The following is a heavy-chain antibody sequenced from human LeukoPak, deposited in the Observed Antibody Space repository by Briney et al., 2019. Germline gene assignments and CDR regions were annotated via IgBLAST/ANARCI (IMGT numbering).Heavy chain of an antibody. CDR1: GFTFSGSA. V-gene: IGHV3-73*01. Sequence: PGGSLRLSCAASGFTFSGSAIHWVRQASGKGLEWVGRIRDKANSYAPAYIASVKGRFTISRDDSKNTAYLQMSSLKTEDTAVYYCTRWDCTTTGCYPFDYWGQGTLVTVSS. CDR3: TRWDCTTTGCYPFDY. J-gene: IGHJ4*02. CDR2: IRDKANSYAP. D-gene: IGHD2-2*01.